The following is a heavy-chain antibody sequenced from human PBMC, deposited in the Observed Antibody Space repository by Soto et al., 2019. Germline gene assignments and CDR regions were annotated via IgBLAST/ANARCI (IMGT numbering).Heavy chain of an antibody. CDR1: GGTFSSYA. J-gene: IGHJ3*02. V-gene: IGHV1-69*19. D-gene: IGHD4-17*01. CDR3: AIGGDYGDYDGAFDI. Sequence: QVQLVQSGAEVKKPGSSVKVSCKASGGTFSSYAISWVRQAPGQGLEWMGGLIPIFGTANYAQKFKGRVTITEDEPTSIADMELGCMRAEATALYYCAIGGDYGDYDGAFDIWGQGTMVTVSA. CDR2: LIPIFGTA.